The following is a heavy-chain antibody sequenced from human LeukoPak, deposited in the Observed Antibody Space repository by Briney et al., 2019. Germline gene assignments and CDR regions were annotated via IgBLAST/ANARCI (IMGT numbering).Heavy chain of an antibody. CDR2: MFYSGRT. CDR3: GRVRTGNSGSPEYFED. Sequence: SETLSLTCTVSGGSISSYYWRWIRQAPGKGLEWVGYMFYSGRTNSHPSLKSRVTMSVGTSKNQLSLRLNSVTAADTAVYYCGRVRTGNSGSPEYFEDWGQGTLVTVSS. CDR1: GGSISSYY. J-gene: IGHJ1*01. D-gene: IGHD5-12*01. V-gene: IGHV4-59*01.